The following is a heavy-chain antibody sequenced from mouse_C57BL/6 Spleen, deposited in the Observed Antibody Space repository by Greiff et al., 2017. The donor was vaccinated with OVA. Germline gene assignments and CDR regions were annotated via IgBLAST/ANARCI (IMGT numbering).Heavy chain of an antibody. Sequence: QVQLQQPGAELVKPGASVKLSCKASGYTFTSYWMHWVKQRPGQGLEWIGMIHPNSGSTTSTEKFKSKATLTVDKSSSTAYMQLSSLTSEYSAVYYCARGGIWGNSYWYFDVWGTGTTVTVSS. CDR2: IHPNSGST. V-gene: IGHV1-64*01. D-gene: IGHD2-1*01. CDR1: GYTFTSYW. J-gene: IGHJ1*03. CDR3: ARGGIWGNSYWYFDV.